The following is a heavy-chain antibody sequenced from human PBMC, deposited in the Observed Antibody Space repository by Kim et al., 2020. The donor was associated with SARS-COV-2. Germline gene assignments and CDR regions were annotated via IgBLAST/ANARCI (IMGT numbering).Heavy chain of an antibody. CDR3: ARDRTVGATNCYFDL. CDR1: GFTFAIYA. J-gene: IGHJ2*01. CDR2: VAGGGYVT. V-gene: IGHV3-23*01. Sequence: GGSLRLSCAASGFTFAIYAMTWIRQAPGKGLEWVSAVAGGGYVTNYADSVKGRFTISRDNSKNMLYLELNSLRAEDTAIYYCARDRTVGATNCYFDLWG. D-gene: IGHD1-26*01.